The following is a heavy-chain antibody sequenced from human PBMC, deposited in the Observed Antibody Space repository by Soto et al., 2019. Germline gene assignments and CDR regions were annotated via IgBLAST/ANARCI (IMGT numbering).Heavy chain of an antibody. CDR2: IYYSGST. V-gene: IGHV4-31*03. Sequence: SETLSLTCTVSGGSSSSGGYCWSWIRQHPGKGLEWIGYIYYSGSTYYNPSLKSRVTISVDTSKNQFSLKLSSVTAADTAVYYCARDRLYYGMDVWGQGTTVTVSS. J-gene: IGHJ6*02. CDR3: ARDRLYYGMDV. CDR1: GGSSSSGGYC.